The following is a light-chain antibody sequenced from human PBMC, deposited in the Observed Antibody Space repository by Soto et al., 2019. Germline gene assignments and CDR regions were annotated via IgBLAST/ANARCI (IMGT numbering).Light chain of an antibody. Sequence: EIVMTQSPATLSVSPGERATLSCRASQSISNNLAWYQQKPGQAPRLLIYGASTRATGIPARFSGSGSGTAFTLTISSLQSEDFAVYSCQHYNDLPLPFGGGTKVEIK. CDR1: QSISNN. CDR3: QHYNDLPLP. V-gene: IGKV3-15*01. CDR2: GAS. J-gene: IGKJ4*01.